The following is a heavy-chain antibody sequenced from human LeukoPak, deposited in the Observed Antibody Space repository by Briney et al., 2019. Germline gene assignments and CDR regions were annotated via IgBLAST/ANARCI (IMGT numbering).Heavy chain of an antibody. CDR2: ISSDSSHI. D-gene: IGHD3-22*01. Sequence: GGSLRLSCAASGLTFSSYRFDWVRQAPGKGLEWVSTISSDSSHIYYADSVKDRFTLSRDNAKNSLHLQMNSLRAEDTAIYYCAKNYYYDGSGYFGFDYWGQGTLVTVSS. CDR1: GLTFSSYR. J-gene: IGHJ4*02. V-gene: IGHV3-21*04. CDR3: AKNYYYDGSGYFGFDY.